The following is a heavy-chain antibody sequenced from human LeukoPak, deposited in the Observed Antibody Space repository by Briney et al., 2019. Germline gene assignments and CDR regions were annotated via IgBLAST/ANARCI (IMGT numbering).Heavy chain of an antibody. CDR3: AKVSPLAEGVFY. D-gene: IGHD3-3*02. J-gene: IGHJ4*02. CDR2: IKEDGSEK. CDR1: GFTFSSYW. Sequence: PGGSLRLSCAVSGFTFSSYWMSWVRQAPGKGLEWVANIKEDGSEKYYVDSVKGRFTISRDNAKNALYLQMNSLRAEDTAVYYCAKVSPLAEGVFYWGQGTLVTVSS. V-gene: IGHV3-7*01.